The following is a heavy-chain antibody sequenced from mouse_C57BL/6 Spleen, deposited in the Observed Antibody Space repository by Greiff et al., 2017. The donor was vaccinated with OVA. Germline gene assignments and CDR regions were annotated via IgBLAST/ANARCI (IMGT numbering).Heavy chain of an antibody. Sequence: QVQLKQSGAELVKPGASVKLSCKASGYTFTSYWMHWVKQRPGQGLEWIGMIHPNSGSTNYNEKFKSKATLTVDKSSSTAYMQLSSLTSEDSAVYYCAGGLRPDYAMDYWGQGTSVTVSS. CDR1: GYTFTSYW. CDR2: IHPNSGST. D-gene: IGHD2-4*01. V-gene: IGHV1-64*01. CDR3: AGGLRPDYAMDY. J-gene: IGHJ4*01.